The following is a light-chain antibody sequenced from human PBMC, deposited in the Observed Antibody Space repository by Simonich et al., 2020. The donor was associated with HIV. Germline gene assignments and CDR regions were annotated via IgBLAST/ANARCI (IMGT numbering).Light chain of an antibody. CDR1: QSVNSN. J-gene: IGKJ1*01. Sequence: EIVMTQSPATLSVSPGERATLSCRASQSVNSNVAWYQQKPGQAPRLLIYGASTRATGIPARFSGSGSGTEFTLTISSMQSEDFALYYCQQYNNWPRTFGQGTKVEIK. V-gene: IGKV3-15*01. CDR3: QQYNNWPRT. CDR2: GAS.